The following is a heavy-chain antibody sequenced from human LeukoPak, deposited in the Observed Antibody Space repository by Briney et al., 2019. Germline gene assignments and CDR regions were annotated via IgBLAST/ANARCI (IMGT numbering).Heavy chain of an antibody. D-gene: IGHD5-12*01. J-gene: IGHJ4*02. Sequence: PGGSLRLSCAASGFTFSSYGMHWVRQAPGKGLEWVAFIRYDGSNKYYADSVKGRFTISRDNSKNTLYLQMNSLRAEDTAVYYCAKDVNFWWLGAGLDYWGQGTLVTVSS. CDR1: GFTFSSYG. V-gene: IGHV3-30*02. CDR2: IRYDGSNK. CDR3: AKDVNFWWLGAGLDY.